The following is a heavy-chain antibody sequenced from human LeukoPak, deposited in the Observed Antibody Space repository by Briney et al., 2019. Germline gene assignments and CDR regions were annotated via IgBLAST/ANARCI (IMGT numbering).Heavy chain of an antibody. D-gene: IGHD2-2*01. CDR3: ARGSTGENAFDI. CDR2: INHSGST. V-gene: IGHV4-34*01. J-gene: IGHJ3*02. Sequence: SETLSLTCAVYGGSFSGYYWSCIRKPPGKGLEWIGEINHSGSTNYNPSLKSRVTISVDTSKNQFSLKLSSVTAADTAVYYCARGSTGENAFDIWGQGTMATVSS. CDR1: GGSFSGYY.